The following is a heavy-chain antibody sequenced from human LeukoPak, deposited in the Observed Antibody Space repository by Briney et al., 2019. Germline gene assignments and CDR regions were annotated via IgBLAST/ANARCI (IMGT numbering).Heavy chain of an antibody. J-gene: IGHJ3*02. D-gene: IGHD6-13*01. CDR1: GGSIRSSSYY. CDR2: ISYSGST. Sequence: SETLSLTCTVSGGSIRSSSYYWGWIRQPPGKGLQWIGSISYSGSTYYNPYLKSRVTISLDTSKNQISLKVSSVTAADTAVYYCARDLYSSRTNDAFVIWGQGTMVTVSS. V-gene: IGHV4-39*07. CDR3: ARDLYSSRTNDAFVI.